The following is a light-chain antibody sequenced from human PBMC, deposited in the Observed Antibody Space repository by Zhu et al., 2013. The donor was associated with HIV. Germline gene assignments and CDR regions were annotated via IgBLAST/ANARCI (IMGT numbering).Light chain of an antibody. J-gene: IGKJ3*01. V-gene: IGKV1-9*01. CDR1: QGISSY. Sequence: IQLTQSPSFLSASVGDRVTITCRASQGISSYLAWYQQKPGKAPKLLIYAASTLQSGVPSRFSGSGSGTDFTFTISSLQPEDFATYYCQHYHNLPPGFSFGPGTKVDVK. CDR2: AAS. CDR3: QHYHNLPPGFS.